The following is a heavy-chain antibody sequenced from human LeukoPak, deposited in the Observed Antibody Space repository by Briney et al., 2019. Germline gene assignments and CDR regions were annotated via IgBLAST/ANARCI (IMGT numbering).Heavy chain of an antibody. CDR1: GYTLTELS. Sequence: GASVKVSCKVSGYTLTELSMHWARQAPGKGLEWMGGFDPEDGETIYAQKFQGRVTMTRDTSTSTVYMELRSLRSDDTAVYYCARENYYDGSGSPSASAPVDHWGQGTLVTVSS. CDR2: FDPEDGET. V-gene: IGHV1-24*01. D-gene: IGHD3-22*01. CDR3: ARENYYDGSGSPSASAPVDH. J-gene: IGHJ4*02.